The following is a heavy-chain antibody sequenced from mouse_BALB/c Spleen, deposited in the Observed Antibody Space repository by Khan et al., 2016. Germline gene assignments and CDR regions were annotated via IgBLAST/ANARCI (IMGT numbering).Heavy chain of an antibody. CDR1: GFSITSDYS. CDR3: AGYCYGVSPWFAY. CDR2: IHYSGST. J-gene: IGHJ3*01. V-gene: IGHV3-1*02. D-gene: IGHD1-1*01. Sequence: EVQLQESGPDLVKPSQSLSLTCTVTGFSITSDYSWHWIRQFPGNKLEWMGYIHYSGSTNYNPSLKSRISITRDTSKNQFFLQLNSGTTEDTATFYCAGYCYGVSPWFAYWGQGTLVTVSA.